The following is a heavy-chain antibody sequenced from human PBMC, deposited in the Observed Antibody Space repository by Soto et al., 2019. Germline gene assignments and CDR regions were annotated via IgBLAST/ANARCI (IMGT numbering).Heavy chain of an antibody. J-gene: IGHJ1*01. Sequence: GASVKVSCKASGYTFTSYGISWVRQAPGQGLEWMGWISAYNGNTNYAQKLQGRVTMTTDTSTSTAYMELRSLRSDDTAVYYCARLDFSGGSCYFDAEHYFQHWGQGTLVTVSS. V-gene: IGHV1-18*01. CDR2: ISAYNGNT. CDR1: GYTFTSYG. CDR3: ARLDFSGGSCYFDAEHYFQH. D-gene: IGHD2-15*01.